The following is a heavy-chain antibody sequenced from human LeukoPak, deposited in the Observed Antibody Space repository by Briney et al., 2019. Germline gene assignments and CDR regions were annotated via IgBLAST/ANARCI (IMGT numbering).Heavy chain of an antibody. V-gene: IGHV3-30*18. Sequence: GRSLRLSCAASGFTFSSYGMHWVRQAPGKGLEWVAVISYDGSNKYYADSVKGRFTISRDNSENTLYLQMNSLRAEDTAVYYCAKSRAMPSNWGQGTLVTVSS. CDR2: ISYDGSNK. CDR3: AKSRAMPSN. CDR1: GFTFSSYG. D-gene: IGHD2-2*01. J-gene: IGHJ4*02.